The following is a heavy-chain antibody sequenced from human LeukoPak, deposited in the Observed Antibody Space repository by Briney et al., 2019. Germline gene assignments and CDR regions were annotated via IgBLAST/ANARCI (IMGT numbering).Heavy chain of an antibody. CDR3: ARDPGSSGSYYNEGHNWFDP. CDR1: GGSISSSSYY. Sequence: SETLSLTCTVSGGSISSSSYYWGWLRQPPGKGLEWIGRIYYSGSTYYNPSLKSRVTISVDTSKTQFSLKLSSVTAADTAVYYCARDPGSSGSYYNEGHNWFDPWGQGTLVTVSS. D-gene: IGHD3-10*01. J-gene: IGHJ5*02. V-gene: IGHV4-39*07. CDR2: IYYSGST.